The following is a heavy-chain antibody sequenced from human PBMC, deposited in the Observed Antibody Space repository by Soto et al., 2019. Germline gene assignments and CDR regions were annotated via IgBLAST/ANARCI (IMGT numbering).Heavy chain of an antibody. D-gene: IGHD3-22*01. V-gene: IGHV4-34*01. J-gene: IGHJ4*02. CDR1: GGSFSGYY. CDR3: ARENRITMMEDY. CDR2: INHSGST. Sequence: TSETLSLTCAVYGGSFSGYYWSWIRQPPGKGLEWIGEINHSGSTNYNPSLKSRVTISVDTSKNQFSLKLSSVTAADTAVYYCARENRITMMEDYWGQGTLVTVSS.